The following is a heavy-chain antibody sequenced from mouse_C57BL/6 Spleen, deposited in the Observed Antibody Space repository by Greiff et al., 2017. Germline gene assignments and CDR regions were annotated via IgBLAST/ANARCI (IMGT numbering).Heavy chain of an antibody. CDR3: ARPANWDYFDY. J-gene: IGHJ2*01. CDR1: GFTFSDYG. V-gene: IGHV5-17*01. Sequence: EVKLMESGGGLVKPGGSLKLSCAASGFTFSDYGMHWVRQAPEKGLEWVAYISSGSSTIYYADTVKGRFTISRDNAKNTLFLQMTSRRSEDTAMDYCARPANWDYFDYWGQGTTLTVSS. D-gene: IGHD4-1*01. CDR2: ISSGSSTI.